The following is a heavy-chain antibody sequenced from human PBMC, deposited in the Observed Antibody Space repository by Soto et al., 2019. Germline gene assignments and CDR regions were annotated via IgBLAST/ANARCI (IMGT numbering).Heavy chain of an antibody. CDR1: GSTLSSHW. D-gene: IGHD1-26*01. V-gene: IGHV3-7*05. CDR2: INQDGFGK. Sequence: EVQLVESGGGLVQPGGSLRLSCVISGSTLSSHWMTWVRQAPGKGLEWVASINQDGFGKHYLDSVKGRFTISRDTAKSSLYLQMDSLRVEDTAVDYCAKDHGSGSYPYWGQGTLVTVS. CDR3: AKDHGSGSYPY. J-gene: IGHJ4*02.